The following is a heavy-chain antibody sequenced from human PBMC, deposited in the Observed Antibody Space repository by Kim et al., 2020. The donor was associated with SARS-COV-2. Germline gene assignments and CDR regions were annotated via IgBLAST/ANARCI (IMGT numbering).Heavy chain of an antibody. CDR2: K. D-gene: IGHD1-26*01. Sequence: KYYADSGKGRFTIARYNSENTLYLQMNSLGAGDTAVYYCAREIVSYYGMDVWGQGTTVTVSS. V-gene: IGHV3-30*01. J-gene: IGHJ6*02. CDR3: AREIVSYYGMDV.